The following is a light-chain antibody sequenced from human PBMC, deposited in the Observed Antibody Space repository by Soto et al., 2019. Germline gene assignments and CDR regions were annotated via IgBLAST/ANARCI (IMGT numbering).Light chain of an antibody. CDR3: QQYSSWLWT. Sequence: IVMTQSPAILSVSPGERANLSCRASQSVGTKLAWYQQTPGQAPRLLIYGASNRATGVPARISGSVSGTEFTLTIASLQSEDFAVYYCQQYSSWLWTFGQGTKVEIK. CDR2: GAS. J-gene: IGKJ1*01. V-gene: IGKV3-15*01. CDR1: QSVGTK.